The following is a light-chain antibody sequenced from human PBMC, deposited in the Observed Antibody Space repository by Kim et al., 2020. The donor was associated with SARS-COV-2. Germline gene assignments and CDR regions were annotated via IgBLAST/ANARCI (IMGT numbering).Light chain of an antibody. CDR2: DAS. CDR3: QQRSNWPLT. J-gene: IGKJ4*01. V-gene: IGKV3-11*01. CDR1: QSVSSS. Sequence: SLSPGERATLSCRASQSVSSSLAWYQQKPGQAPRLLIYDASNRASGIPVRFSGSGSGTDFTLTINSLEPGDFAIYYCQQRSNWPLTFGGGTKLEI.